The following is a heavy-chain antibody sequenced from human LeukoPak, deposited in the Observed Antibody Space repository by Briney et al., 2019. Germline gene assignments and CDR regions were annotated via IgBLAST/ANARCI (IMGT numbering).Heavy chain of an antibody. D-gene: IGHD3-10*01. Sequence: ASVKVSCQASGYTFPGYFMHWLRQAPAQGLEWMGWINPNSGGTNYAQKFHGRVTMTRDTSIRTAYMELSRLRSDDTAVYYCARAKSYYGSGSYYHWGQGTLVTVSS. CDR2: INPNSGGT. V-gene: IGHV1-2*02. CDR3: ARAKSYYGSGSYYH. J-gene: IGHJ5*02. CDR1: GYTFPGYF.